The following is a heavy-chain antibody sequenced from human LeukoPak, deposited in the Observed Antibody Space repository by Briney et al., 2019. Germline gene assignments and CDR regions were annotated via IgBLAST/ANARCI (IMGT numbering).Heavy chain of an antibody. CDR3: ARVSKLVGAPDY. Sequence: SETLSLTCTVSGYSISSGYYCGWIRQPPGKGLEWIGSIYHSGSTYYNPSLKSRVTISVDTSKNQFSLKLSSVTAADTAVYYCARVSKLVGAPDYWGQGTLVTVSS. CDR2: IYHSGST. D-gene: IGHD1-26*01. V-gene: IGHV4-38-2*02. CDR1: GYSISSGYY. J-gene: IGHJ4*02.